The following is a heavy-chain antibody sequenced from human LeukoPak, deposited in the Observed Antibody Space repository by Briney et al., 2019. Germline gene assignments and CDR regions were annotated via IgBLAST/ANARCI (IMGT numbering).Heavy chain of an antibody. J-gene: IGHJ4*02. CDR2: IYYSGST. D-gene: IGHD3-16*02. Sequence: PSETLSLTCTVPGGSISSGDYYWSWIRQPPGKGLEWIGYIYYSGSTYYNPSLKSRVTISVDTSKNQLSLKLSSVTAADTAAYYCARVYRASDYWGQGTLVTVSS. V-gene: IGHV4-30-4*01. CDR1: GGSISSGDYY. CDR3: ARVYRASDY.